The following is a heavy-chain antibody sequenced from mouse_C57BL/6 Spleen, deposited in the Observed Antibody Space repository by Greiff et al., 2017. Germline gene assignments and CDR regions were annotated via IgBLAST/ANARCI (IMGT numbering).Heavy chain of an antibody. CDR3: ARGVYDYLYYFDY. D-gene: IGHD2-4*01. CDR1: GYTFTSYW. J-gene: IGHJ2*01. V-gene: IGHV1-69*01. Sequence: QVQLQQPGAELVMPGASVKLSCKASGYTFTSYWMHWVKQRPGQGLEWIGEIDPSDSYTNYNQKFKGKSTLTVDKSSSTAYMQLSSLTSEDSAVYYCARGVYDYLYYFDYWGQGTTLTVSS. CDR2: IDPSDSYT.